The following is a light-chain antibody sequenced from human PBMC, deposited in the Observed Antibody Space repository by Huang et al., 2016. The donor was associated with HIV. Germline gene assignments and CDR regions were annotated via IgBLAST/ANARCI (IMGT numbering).Light chain of an antibody. J-gene: IGKJ1*01. CDR3: QKYDSAPRT. V-gene: IGKV1-27*01. CDR2: AAS. Sequence: MTQSPPSLSASIGDRVTLTCRASRDISTFLAWYQHKPGKPPGLLIYAASILHSGVPSRFSGSGSGTNFTLTISSLQPEVVANYYCQKYDSAPRTFGQGTKVEL. CDR1: RDISTF.